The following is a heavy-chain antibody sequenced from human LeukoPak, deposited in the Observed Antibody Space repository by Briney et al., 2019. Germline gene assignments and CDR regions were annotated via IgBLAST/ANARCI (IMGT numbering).Heavy chain of an antibody. CDR2: ISGSGGST. V-gene: IGHV3-23*01. CDR1: GFTFSSYA. D-gene: IGHD3-22*01. J-gene: IGHJ4*02. CDR3: AGRGYDSSGYYLPDY. Sequence: GGSLRLSCAASGFTFSSYAMSWVRQAPGKGLEWVSAISGSGGSTYYADSVKGRFTISRDNSKNTLYLQMNSLRAEDTAVYYCAGRGYDSSGYYLPDYWGQGTLVTVSS.